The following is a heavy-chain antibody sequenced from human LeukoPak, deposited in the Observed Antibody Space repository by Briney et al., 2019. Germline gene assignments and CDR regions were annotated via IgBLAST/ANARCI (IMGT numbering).Heavy chain of an antibody. J-gene: IGHJ4*02. Sequence: GASVKVSCKASGYTFTSYDINWVRQATGQGLEWVGWMNPNSGNTGYAQKFQGRVTMTRNTSISTAYMELSSLRSEDTAVYYCARAGLGGYDLGVDYWGQGTLVTVSS. CDR2: MNPNSGNT. V-gene: IGHV1-8*01. CDR1: GYTFTSYD. D-gene: IGHD5-12*01. CDR3: ARAGLGGYDLGVDY.